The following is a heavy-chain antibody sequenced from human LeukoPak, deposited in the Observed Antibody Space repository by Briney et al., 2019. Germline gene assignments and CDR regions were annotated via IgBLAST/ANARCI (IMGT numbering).Heavy chain of an antibody. CDR1: GFTFSNYA. CDR3: AKATGTLTN. Sequence: GGSLRLSCAASGFTFSNYAMSWVRQTPGKGLEWVSTISNSDAKTYYADSVKGRFTISRDNSENTLYLQMNSLTAEDTAIFYCAKATGTLTNWGQGILVTVSS. CDR2: ISNSDAKT. J-gene: IGHJ4*02. D-gene: IGHD1-1*01. V-gene: IGHV3-23*01.